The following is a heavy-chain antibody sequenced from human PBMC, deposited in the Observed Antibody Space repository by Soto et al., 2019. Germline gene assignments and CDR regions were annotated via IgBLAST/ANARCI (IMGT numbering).Heavy chain of an antibody. Sequence: AASVKVSCKASGGTFSSYAISWVRQAPGQGLEWMGGIIPIFGTANYAQKFQGRVTITADESTSTAYMELSSLRSEDTAVYYCARDPGGYSRNYYYGMDVWGQGTTVTVSS. V-gene: IGHV1-69*13. CDR1: GGTFSSYA. CDR3: ARDPGGYSRNYYYGMDV. J-gene: IGHJ6*02. D-gene: IGHD5-18*01. CDR2: IIPIFGTA.